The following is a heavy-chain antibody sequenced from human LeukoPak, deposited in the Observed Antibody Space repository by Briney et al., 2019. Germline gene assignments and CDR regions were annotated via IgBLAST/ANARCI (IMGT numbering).Heavy chain of an antibody. V-gene: IGHV3-23*01. CDR1: GFTFSNYG. Sequence: PGGSVRLSCAASGFTFSNYGMTWVRLAPGKGLEWVSGISGGGDSTFYADSVKGRFTISRDNSKNTLYLQMNSLRAEDTAVYYCAKRDTSGLYYFDFWGQGTLVTVSS. CDR3: AKRDTSGLYYFDF. D-gene: IGHD3-22*01. CDR2: ISGGGDST. J-gene: IGHJ4*02.